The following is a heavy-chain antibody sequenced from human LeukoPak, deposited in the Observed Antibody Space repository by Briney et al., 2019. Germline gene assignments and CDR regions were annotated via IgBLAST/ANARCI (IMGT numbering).Heavy chain of an antibody. J-gene: IGHJ4*02. CDR2: IYYSGST. Sequence: PSETLSLTCTVSGGSISSGGYYWSWIRQHPGKGLEWIGYIYYSGSTYYNQSLKSRVTISVDTSKNQFSLKLSSVTAADTAVYYCARESWNYYFDYWGQGTLVTVSS. CDR3: ARESWNYYFDY. CDR1: GGSISSGGYY. D-gene: IGHD1-7*01. V-gene: IGHV4-31*03.